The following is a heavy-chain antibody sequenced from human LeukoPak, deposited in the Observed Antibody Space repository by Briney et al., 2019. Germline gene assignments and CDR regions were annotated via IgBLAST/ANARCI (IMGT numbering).Heavy chain of an antibody. D-gene: IGHD6-19*01. J-gene: IGHJ4*02. CDR2: IRYDGSNK. V-gene: IGHV3-30*02. Sequence: GSLRLSCAASGFAFSSYGMPWVRQAPGQGLEWVAFIRYDGSNKYYADSVKGRFTISRDNSENTLYLQMNSLRAEDTAVYYCAKDAEAVAVPFDYWGRGTLVTVSS. CDR3: AKDAEAVAVPFDY. CDR1: GFAFSSYG.